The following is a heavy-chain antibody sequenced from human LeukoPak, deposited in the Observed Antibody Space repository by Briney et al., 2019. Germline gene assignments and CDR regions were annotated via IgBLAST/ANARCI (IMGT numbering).Heavy chain of an antibody. CDR3: ARGGGLGVVVRTAKTFDI. V-gene: IGHV3-30-3*01. D-gene: IGHD3-22*01. Sequence: GRSLRLSCAASGFTFSSYAMHWVRQAPGKGLEWVAVISYDGSNKYYADSVKGRFTISRDNSKNTPYLQMNSLRAEDTAVYYCARGGGLGVVVRTAKTFDIWGQGTMVTVSS. CDR2: ISYDGSNK. CDR1: GFTFSSYA. J-gene: IGHJ3*02.